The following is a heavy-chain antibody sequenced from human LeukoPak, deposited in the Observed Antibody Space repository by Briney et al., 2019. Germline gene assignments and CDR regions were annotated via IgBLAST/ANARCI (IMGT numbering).Heavy chain of an antibody. CDR3: ARESGFCSSTSCYRPEDY. D-gene: IGHD2-2*01. J-gene: IGHJ4*02. V-gene: IGHV3-74*01. CDR2: INTDGSST. Sequence: GGSLRLSCAASEFTFSSYWMHWVRQGPGKGLVWVSRINTDGSSTRYADSVKGRLTISRDNAKNTLYLQMNSLRAEDTAVYYCARESGFCSSTSCYRPEDYWGQGTLVTVSS. CDR1: EFTFSSYW.